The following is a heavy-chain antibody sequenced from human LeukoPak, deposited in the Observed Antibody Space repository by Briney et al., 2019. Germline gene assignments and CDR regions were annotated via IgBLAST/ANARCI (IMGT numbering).Heavy chain of an antibody. CDR1: GFTFSNYA. J-gene: IGHJ4*02. CDR3: TTEADGGPDY. V-gene: IGHV3-15*01. D-gene: IGHD4-23*01. Sequence: GGSLRLSCATSGFTFSNYAVSWVRQAPGKGLQWVGRIKSKTDGGTTDYAAPVKGRFTISRDDSKTTLYLQMNSLKTEDTAVYYCTTEADGGPDYWGQGTLVTVSS. CDR2: IKSKTDGGTT.